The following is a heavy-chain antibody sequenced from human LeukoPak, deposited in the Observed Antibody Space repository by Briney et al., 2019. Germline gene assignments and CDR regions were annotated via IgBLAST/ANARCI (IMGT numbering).Heavy chain of an antibody. D-gene: IGHD5-12*01. J-gene: IGHJ4*02. CDR3: ARDYPSGYRFDY. V-gene: IGHV3-21*01. Sequence: GGSLRLSCAASGFDFSRYMMDWVRQAPGKGLEWVASISSSSSNIYYADSVKGRFSISRDNAKNSLYLQMNSLRAEDTAVYYCARDYPSGYRFDYWGQGTLVTVSS. CDR2: ISSSSSNI. CDR1: GFDFSRYM.